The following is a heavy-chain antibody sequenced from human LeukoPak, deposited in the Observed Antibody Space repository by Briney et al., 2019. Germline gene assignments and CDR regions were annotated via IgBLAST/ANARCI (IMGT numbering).Heavy chain of an antibody. D-gene: IGHD3-22*01. J-gene: IGHJ4*02. V-gene: IGHV3-9*01. CDR3: AKDRNYDSSGYYYGPFDY. Sequence: PGGSLRLSCAASGFTFDDYAMHWVRHAPGKGLEWVSGISWNSGSIGYADSVKGRFTISRDNAKNSLYLQMNSLRAEDTALYYCAKDRNYDSSGYYYGPFDYWGQGTLVTVSS. CDR2: ISWNSGSI. CDR1: GFTFDDYA.